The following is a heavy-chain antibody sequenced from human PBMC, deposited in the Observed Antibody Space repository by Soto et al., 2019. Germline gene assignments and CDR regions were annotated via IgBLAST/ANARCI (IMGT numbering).Heavy chain of an antibody. CDR2: IGTRSDI. J-gene: IGHJ6*02. V-gene: IGHV3-21*01. Sequence: GGSLRLSCAASGFTFSRYSMNWVRQAPGKGLEWVSSIGTRSDIYYAESVKGRFTISRDNAKNSLSLEMDSLRVEDTGVYYCAREETAWPLAYGLDVWGQGTTVTVSS. D-gene: IGHD2-21*02. CDR1: GFTFSRYS. CDR3: AREETAWPLAYGLDV.